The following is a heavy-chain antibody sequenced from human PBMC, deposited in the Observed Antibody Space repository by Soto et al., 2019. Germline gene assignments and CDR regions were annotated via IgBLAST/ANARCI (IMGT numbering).Heavy chain of an antibody. Sequence: QVQLQESGPGLVKPSQTLSLTCTVSGGSISSGGYYWSWIRQHPGKGLEWIGYIYYSGSTYYNPCLKSRVTISVDTSKNQFSLKLSSVTAADTAVYYCARRTRPNWYFDLWGRGTLVTVSS. CDR1: GGSISSGGYY. V-gene: IGHV4-31*03. CDR3: ARRTRPNWYFDL. J-gene: IGHJ2*01. CDR2: IYYSGST.